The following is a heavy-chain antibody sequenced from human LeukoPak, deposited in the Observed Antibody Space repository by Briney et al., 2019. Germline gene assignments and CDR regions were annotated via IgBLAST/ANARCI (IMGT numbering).Heavy chain of an antibody. CDR3: AGLMVAKYYFDY. Sequence: SETLCLTCAVYGGSFSGYYWSWIRQPPGKGLEWIGEINHSGSTNYNPSLKSRVTISVDTSKNQFSLKLSSVTAADTAVYYCAGLMVAKYYFDYWGQGTLVTVSS. CDR2: INHSGST. D-gene: IGHD2-8*01. V-gene: IGHV4-34*01. CDR1: GGSFSGYY. J-gene: IGHJ4*02.